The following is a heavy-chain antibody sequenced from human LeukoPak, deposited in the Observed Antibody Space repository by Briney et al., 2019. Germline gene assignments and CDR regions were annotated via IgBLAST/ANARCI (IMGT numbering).Heavy chain of an antibody. D-gene: IGHD1-26*01. Sequence: ASVKVSCKASGYTLADYFIHWVRQAPGQGLEWMGRINLNTGGAEYAPKFQGWVTMTRDTSISTAYVEVNRLISDDTAVYYCARDLTSTSNWEFDYWGQGTLVIVSS. V-gene: IGHV1-2*04. J-gene: IGHJ4*02. CDR1: GYTLADYF. CDR2: INLNTGGA. CDR3: ARDLTSTSNWEFDY.